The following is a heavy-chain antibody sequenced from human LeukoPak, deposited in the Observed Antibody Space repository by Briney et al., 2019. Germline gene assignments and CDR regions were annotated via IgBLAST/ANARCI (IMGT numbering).Heavy chain of an antibody. CDR3: ARDRDYCSGGSCYSGPFDI. CDR1: GGSISSYY. D-gene: IGHD2-15*01. J-gene: IGHJ3*02. CDR2: IYYSGST. V-gene: IGHV4-59*01. Sequence: PSETLSLTCTVPGGSISSYYWSWIRQPPGKGLEWIGYIYYSGSTNYNPSLKSRVTISVDTSKNQFSLKLSSVTAADTAVYYCARDRDYCSGGSCYSGPFDIWGQGTMVTVSS.